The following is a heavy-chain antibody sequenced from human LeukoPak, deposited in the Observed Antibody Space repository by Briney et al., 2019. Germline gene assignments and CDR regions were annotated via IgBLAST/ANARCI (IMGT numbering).Heavy chain of an antibody. V-gene: IGHV4-4*07. CDR3: ARELYGRFDP. CDR1: GGSIYNYY. J-gene: IGHJ5*02. Sequence: SETLSLTCTVSGGSIYNYYWSWLRQPAGKGLEWIGRIYTSGSTDYSPSLKSRVTMSLDTSKNQFSLNLYSVTAADTAVYYCARELYGRFDPWGQGTLVTVSS. CDR2: IYTSGST. D-gene: IGHD3-10*01.